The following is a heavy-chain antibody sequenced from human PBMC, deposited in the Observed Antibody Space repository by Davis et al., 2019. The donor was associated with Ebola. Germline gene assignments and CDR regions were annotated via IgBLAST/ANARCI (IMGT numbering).Heavy chain of an antibody. CDR2: INTNTGNP. CDR1: GYSFTSHS. CDR3: ARDGPHYYYGMDV. J-gene: IGHJ6*04. Sequence: ASVKVSCKASGYSFTSHSMNWVRQAPGQGLEWMGWINTNTGNPTYAKGLTGRFVFSLDTSVSTAYLQITSLKAEDTAVYYCARDGPHYYYGMDVWGKGTTVTVSS. V-gene: IGHV7-4-1*02.